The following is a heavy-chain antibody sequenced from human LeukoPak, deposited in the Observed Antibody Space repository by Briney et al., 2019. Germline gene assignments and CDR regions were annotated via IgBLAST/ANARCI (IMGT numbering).Heavy chain of an antibody. CDR3: ARVPLWFGEFYSFDY. Sequence: PSETLSLTCAVYGGSFSGYYWSWIRQPPGKGPEWIGEINHSGSTNYNPSLKSRVTISVDTSKNQFSLKLSSVTAADTAVYYCARVPLWFGEFYSFDYWGQGTLVTVSS. CDR1: GGSFSGYY. CDR2: INHSGST. J-gene: IGHJ4*02. V-gene: IGHV4-34*01. D-gene: IGHD3-10*01.